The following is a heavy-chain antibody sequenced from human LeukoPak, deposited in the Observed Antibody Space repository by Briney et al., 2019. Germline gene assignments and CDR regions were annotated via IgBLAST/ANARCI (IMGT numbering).Heavy chain of an antibody. J-gene: IGHJ4*02. Sequence: GRSLRLSCAASGFTFSSYAMHWVRQAPGKGLEWVAVISYDGSNKYYADSVKGRFTISRDNSKNTLYLQMNSLRAEDTAVYYCARDLHYYYDSSGYFDHWGQGTLVTVSS. D-gene: IGHD3-22*01. CDR3: ARDLHYYYDSSGYFDH. CDR2: ISYDGSNK. CDR1: GFTFSSYA. V-gene: IGHV3-30*04.